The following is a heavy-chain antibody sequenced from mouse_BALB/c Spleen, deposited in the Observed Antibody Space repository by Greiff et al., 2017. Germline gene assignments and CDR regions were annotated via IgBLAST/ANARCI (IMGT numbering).Heavy chain of an antibody. V-gene: IGHV5-12-1*01. CDR3: ARPVYYGNYDAMDY. CDR1: GFAFSSYD. CDR2: ISSGGGST. Sequence: EVKVVESGGGLVKPGGSLKLSCAASGFAFSSYDMSWVRQTPEKRLEWVAYISSGGGSTYYPDTVKGRFTISRDNAKNTLYLQMSSLKSEDTAMYYCARPVYYGNYDAMDYWGQGTSVTVSS. D-gene: IGHD2-1*01. J-gene: IGHJ4*01.